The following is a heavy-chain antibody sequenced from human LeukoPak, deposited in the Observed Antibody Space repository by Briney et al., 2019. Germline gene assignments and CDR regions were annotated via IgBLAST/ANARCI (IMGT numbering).Heavy chain of an antibody. CDR1: GDSVSSKSAA. J-gene: IGHJ4*02. CDR2: TYYRSKWSS. Sequence: SQTLSLTCAISGDSVSSKSAAWNWIRQSPSRGLEWLGRTYYRSKWSSGYAESVKSRITINPDTSKNQFSLQLKSVTPEDTAVYYCARGLTQIPRLATGLGHWGQGTLVTVSS. CDR3: ARGLTQIPRLATGLGH. V-gene: IGHV6-1*01. D-gene: IGHD2-21*02.